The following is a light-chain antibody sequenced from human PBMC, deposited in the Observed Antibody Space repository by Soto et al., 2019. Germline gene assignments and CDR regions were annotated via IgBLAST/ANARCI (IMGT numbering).Light chain of an antibody. CDR3: HQRSSWPRGT. Sequence: IVFTHSPATLSLSPVERSTLSCSASQSVSSYLAWYQQKPGQGPRLLIYDASNRATGVSARFSGSGSGTDFTLTISSLEPEDFAVYYCHQRSSWPRGTFGQGTKVDTK. J-gene: IGKJ1*01. CDR1: QSVSSY. V-gene: IGKV3-11*01. CDR2: DAS.